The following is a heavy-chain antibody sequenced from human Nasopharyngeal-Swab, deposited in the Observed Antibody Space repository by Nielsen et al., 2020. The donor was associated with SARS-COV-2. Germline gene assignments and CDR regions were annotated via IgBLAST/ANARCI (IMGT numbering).Heavy chain of an antibody. J-gene: IGHJ4*02. D-gene: IGHD2-2*01. CDR1: GGSISSGGYS. Sequence: SETLSLTCAVSGGSISSGGYSWSWIRQPPGKGLEWIGYIYHSGSTYYNPSLKSRVTISVDTSKNQFSLKLSSVTAADTAVYYCARRVGSTLDYWGQGTLVTVSS. CDR3: ARRVGSTLDY. CDR2: IYHSGST. V-gene: IGHV4-30-2*03.